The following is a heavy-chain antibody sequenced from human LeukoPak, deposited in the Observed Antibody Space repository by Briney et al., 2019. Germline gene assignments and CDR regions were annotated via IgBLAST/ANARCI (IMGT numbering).Heavy chain of an antibody. D-gene: IGHD3-10*01. J-gene: IGHJ3*02. CDR2: IIPIFGTA. CDR1: GGTFSSYA. CDR3: ARQTTMVRGVFDAFDI. V-gene: IGHV1-69*06. Sequence: RASVKVSCKASGGTFSSYAISWVRQAPGQGLEWMGGIIPIFGTANYAQKFQGRVTITADKSTSTAYMELSSLRSEDTAVYYCARQTTMVRGVFDAFDIWGQGTMVTVSS.